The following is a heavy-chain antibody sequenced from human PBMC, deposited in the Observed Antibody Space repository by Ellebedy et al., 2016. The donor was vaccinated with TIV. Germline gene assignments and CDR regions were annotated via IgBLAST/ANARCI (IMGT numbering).Heavy chain of an antibody. CDR3: ARGRTYYDILTGYYYFDY. CDR2: IIPILGIA. Sequence: ASVKVSCKASGGTFSSYAISWVRQAPGQGLEWMGRIIPILGIANYAQKFQGRVTITADKSTSTAYMELSSLRSEDTAVYYCARGRTYYDILTGYYYFDYWGQGTLVTVSS. V-gene: IGHV1-69*04. J-gene: IGHJ4*02. CDR1: GGTFSSYA. D-gene: IGHD3-9*01.